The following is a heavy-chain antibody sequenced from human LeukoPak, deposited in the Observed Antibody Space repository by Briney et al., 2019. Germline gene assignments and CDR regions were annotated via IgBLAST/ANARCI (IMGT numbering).Heavy chain of an antibody. J-gene: IGHJ5*02. CDR3: ARVGGIRVVVVAAKRHWFDP. D-gene: IGHD2-15*01. V-gene: IGHV4-34*01. CDR2: INHSGST. Sequence: PSETLSLTCAVYGGSFSGYYWSWIRQPPGKGLEWIGEINHSGSTNYNPSLKSRVTISVDTSKNQFSLKLSSVTAADTAVYYCARVGGIRVVVVAAKRHWFDPWGQGTLVTVSS. CDR1: GGSFSGYY.